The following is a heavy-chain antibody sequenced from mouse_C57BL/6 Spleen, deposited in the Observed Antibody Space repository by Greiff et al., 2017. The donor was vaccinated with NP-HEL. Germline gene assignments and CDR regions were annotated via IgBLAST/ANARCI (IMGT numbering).Heavy chain of an antibody. J-gene: IGHJ3*01. CDR1: GYAFSSYW. V-gene: IGHV1-80*01. D-gene: IGHD4-1*01. CDR3: ARSGETGPFAY. CDR2: IYPGDGDT. Sequence: QVQLQQSGAELVKPGASVKISCKASGYAFSSYWMNWVRQRPGKGLEWIGQIYPGDGDTNYNGKFKGKATLTADKSSSTAYMQLSSLTSEDSAVYFCARSGETGPFAYWGQGTLVTVSA.